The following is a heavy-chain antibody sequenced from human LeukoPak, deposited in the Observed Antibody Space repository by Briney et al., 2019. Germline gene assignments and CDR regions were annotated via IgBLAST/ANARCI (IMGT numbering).Heavy chain of an antibody. CDR1: GGTFSSYA. J-gene: IGHJ6*03. D-gene: IGHD3-3*01. CDR2: IIPIFGTA. CDR3: GRGDDFWSGHTPYYYYYYMDV. Sequence: SVKVSCKASGGTFSSYAISWVRQAPGQGLDWMGGIIPIFGTANYAQKFQGRVTITTDESTSTAYMELSSMRSEDTAVYYCGRGDDFWSGHTPYYYYYYMDVWGKGTTVTVSS. V-gene: IGHV1-69*05.